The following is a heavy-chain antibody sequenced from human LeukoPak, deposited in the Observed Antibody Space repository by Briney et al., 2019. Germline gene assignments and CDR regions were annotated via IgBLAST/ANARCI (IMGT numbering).Heavy chain of an antibody. CDR3: ASGTYRLGDY. J-gene: IGHJ4*02. D-gene: IGHD3-10*01. Sequence: GGSLRLSCTTSGFTFGDFAMSWFRQAPGKGLEWVSGISGSGVDTHYADSVKGRFRISRDNSKNTLYLQLNSLRAEDTAVYYCASGTYRLGDYWGLGTLVTVSS. V-gene: IGHV3-23*01. CDR1: GFTFGDFA. CDR2: ISGSGVDT.